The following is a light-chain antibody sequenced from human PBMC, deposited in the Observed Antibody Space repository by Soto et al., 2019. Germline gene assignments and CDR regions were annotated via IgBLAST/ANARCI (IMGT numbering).Light chain of an antibody. CDR2: DVS. CDR1: SSDVGGYDY. CDR3: SSYASSSTLV. Sequence: QSALTQPASVSGSPGQSITISCTGTSSDVGGYDYVSWYQQHPGKVPKLMIYDVSSRPSGVSNRFSGSKSGNTASLTISGLQAEDEDDYCCSSYASSSTLVFGGGTKVTVL. J-gene: IGLJ2*01. V-gene: IGLV2-14*01.